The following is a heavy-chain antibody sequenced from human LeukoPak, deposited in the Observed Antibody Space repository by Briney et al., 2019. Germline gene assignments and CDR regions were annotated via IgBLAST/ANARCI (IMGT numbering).Heavy chain of an antibody. J-gene: IGHJ4*02. CDR2: LSANGDST. CDR1: GFTFSSYS. D-gene: IGHD3-10*01. Sequence: PGGSLRLSCAASGFTFSSYSMNWVRQAPGKGLEWVSGLSANGDSTYYADSGKGRFSISRDSSKNTLYLQMNSLRAEDTGVYYCAKGRDASGTFYKGYDFWGQGSLVTVSS. V-gene: IGHV3-23*01. CDR3: AKGRDASGTFYKGYDF.